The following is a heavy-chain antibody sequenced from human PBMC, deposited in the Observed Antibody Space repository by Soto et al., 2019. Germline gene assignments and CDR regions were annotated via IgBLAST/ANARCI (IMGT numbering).Heavy chain of an antibody. D-gene: IGHD3-16*01. CDR3: AKNGDFDYDAFDV. V-gene: IGHV3-23*01. Sequence: EVQLLQSGGGVVQPGGSLRLSCAASDSTIRRYAMSWVRQAPGKGLEWVSGITGNSARIYYADSVKGRFSISRDNSKNTLYLQMDTLRAEDTAVYYCAKNGDFDYDAFDVWGQGIVVTVSS. CDR2: ITGNSARI. J-gene: IGHJ3*01. CDR1: DSTIRRYA.